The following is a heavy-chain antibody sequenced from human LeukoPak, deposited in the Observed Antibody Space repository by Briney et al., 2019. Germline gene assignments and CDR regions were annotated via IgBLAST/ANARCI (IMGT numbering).Heavy chain of an antibody. CDR1: GGSISSYY. CDR2: MYTSGST. CDR3: ARGAHHYDCSGYRFEP. Sequence: PSETLSLTCTVSGGSISSYYWSWIRQPAGKGLEWIGRMYTSGSTNYNPSLKSRVTMSVDTSKNQLSLKLSSVTAADTAVYYCARGAHHYDCSGYRFEPWGQGTLVTVSS. J-gene: IGHJ5*02. V-gene: IGHV4-4*07. D-gene: IGHD3-22*01.